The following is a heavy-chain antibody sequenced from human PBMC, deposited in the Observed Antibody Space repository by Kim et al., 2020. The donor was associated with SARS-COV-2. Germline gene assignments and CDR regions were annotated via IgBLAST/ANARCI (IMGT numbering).Heavy chain of an antibody. D-gene: IGHD3-10*01. CDR2: IYYSGST. Sequence: SETLSLTCTVSGGSISSYYWSWIRQPPGKGLEWIGYIYYSGSTNYNPSLKSRVTISVDTSKNQFSLKLSSVTAADTAVYYCARRITMVRGVSYYYGMDV. V-gene: IGHV4-59*01. J-gene: IGHJ6*01. CDR3: ARRITMVRGVSYYYGMDV. CDR1: GGSISSYY.